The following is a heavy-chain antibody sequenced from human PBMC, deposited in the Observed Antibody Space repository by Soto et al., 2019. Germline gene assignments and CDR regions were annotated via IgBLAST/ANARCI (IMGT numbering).Heavy chain of an antibody. CDR3: ARSYSQGRPDAFDI. D-gene: IGHD2-15*01. CDR1: GFTVSSNY. J-gene: IGHJ3*02. V-gene: IGHV3-53*01. Sequence: GGSLRLSCAASGFTVSSNYMSWVRQAPGKGLEWVSVIYSGGSTYYADSVKGRFTISRDNSKNTLYLQMNSLRAEDTAVYYCARSYSQGRPDAFDIWGQGTMVTVSS. CDR2: IYSGGST.